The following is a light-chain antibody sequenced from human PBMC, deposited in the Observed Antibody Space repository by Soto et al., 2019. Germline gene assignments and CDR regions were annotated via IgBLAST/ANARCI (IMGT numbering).Light chain of an antibody. CDR3: SSYTSSSTLAV. CDR2: DVS. J-gene: IGLJ1*01. V-gene: IGLV2-14*03. CDR1: SSDVGGYNY. Sequence: QSALTQPASVSGSPGQSITISCTGTSSDVGGYNYVSWYQQHPGKAPKLMIYDVSNRPSGVSNRFSGSKSGNTASLTISGLQAEDEADYYYSSYTSSSTLAVFGTGTKVTVL.